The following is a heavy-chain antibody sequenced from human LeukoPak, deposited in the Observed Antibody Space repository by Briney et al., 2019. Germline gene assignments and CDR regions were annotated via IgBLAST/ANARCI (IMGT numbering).Heavy chain of an antibody. V-gene: IGHV3-11*01. D-gene: IGHD6-25*01. CDR3: ARDVEKRLVLGRFDP. CDR1: GFTFSDHY. Sequence: SGGSLRLSCAASGFTFSDHYMSWIRQAPGKGLEWISYISSSGSSIYYADSVKGRFTISRDNAKNSVYLQMNSLGDEDTAVYYCARDVEKRLVLGRFDPWGQGSLVTVSS. CDR2: ISSSGSSI. J-gene: IGHJ5*02.